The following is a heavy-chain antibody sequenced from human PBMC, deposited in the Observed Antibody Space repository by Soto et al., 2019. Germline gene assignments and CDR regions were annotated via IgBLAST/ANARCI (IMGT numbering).Heavy chain of an antibody. CDR3: AKLPQYDILPVHLNFFAY. Sequence: PGGSLRLSCAASGFTFSSYAMSWVRQAPGKGLEWVSAFRGDGTGAHYADSVKGRFTISRDNSKNSLYLHMNSLRAEDTAVYYCAKLPQYDILPVHLNFFAYGGKGPRVPVSS. V-gene: IGHV3-23*01. CDR1: GFTFSSYA. D-gene: IGHD3-9*01. J-gene: IGHJ4*02. CDR2: FRGDGTGA.